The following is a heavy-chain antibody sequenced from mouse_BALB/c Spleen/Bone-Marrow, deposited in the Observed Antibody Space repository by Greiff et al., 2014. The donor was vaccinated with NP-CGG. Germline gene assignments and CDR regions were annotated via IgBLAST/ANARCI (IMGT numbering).Heavy chain of an antibody. J-gene: IGHJ1*01. CDR2: INPSSGYT. Sequence: QVQLQQSGAELARPGASVKMSCKASGCTFTSYTMHWVKQRPGQGLEWIGYINPSSGYTNYNQKFKDKATLTADKPSSTAYMQLSSLTSEDSAVYYCARSLRWYFDVWGAGTTVTVSS. D-gene: IGHD1-1*01. CDR3: ARSLRWYFDV. CDR1: GCTFTSYT. V-gene: IGHV1-4*01.